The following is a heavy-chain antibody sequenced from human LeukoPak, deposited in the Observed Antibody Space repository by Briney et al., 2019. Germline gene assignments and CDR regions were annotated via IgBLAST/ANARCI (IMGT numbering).Heavy chain of an antibody. J-gene: IGHJ4*02. D-gene: IGHD6-6*01. V-gene: IGHV1-18*01. CDR1: GYTFTSYA. Sequence: ASVKVSCKASGYTFTSYAINWVRQAPGQGLEWVGWISAYNGHTNYAQNLQGRVTMTTVTSTSTAYMELRSLRSDDTAVYYCAMGMGSSSSDYWGQGSLVTVSS. CDR2: ISAYNGHT. CDR3: AMGMGSSSSDY.